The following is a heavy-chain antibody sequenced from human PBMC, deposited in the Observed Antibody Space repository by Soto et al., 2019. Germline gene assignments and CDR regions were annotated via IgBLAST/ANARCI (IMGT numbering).Heavy chain of an antibody. CDR1: GFTFSNSP. Sequence: EVQLLESGGLLVQPGGSLRLSCAASGFTFSNSPMSWVRQAPGKGLEWVSSISYHGLTTYYADSVKGRFTISRDNSRNTVSLQMNSLRTEDTAIYYCATGARSSAFDYGGQGTLVTVSS. J-gene: IGHJ4*02. CDR2: ISYHGLTT. CDR3: ATGARSSAFDY. D-gene: IGHD6-6*01. V-gene: IGHV3-23*01.